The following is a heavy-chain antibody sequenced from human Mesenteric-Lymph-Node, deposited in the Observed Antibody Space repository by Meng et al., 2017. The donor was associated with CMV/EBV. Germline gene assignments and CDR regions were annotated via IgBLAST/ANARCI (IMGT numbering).Heavy chain of an antibody. CDR1: GYTLTSYY. CDR3: ARGGTATFDY. D-gene: IGHD5-18*01. CDR2: INPSGGST. J-gene: IGHJ4*02. V-gene: IGHV1-46*01. Sequence: ASVKVSCKASGYTLTSYYMHWVRQAPGQGFEWMGIINPSGGSTSYAQKFQGRVTMTRDTSTSTVYMELSGLRSEDTAVYYCARGGTATFDYWGQGTLVTVSS.